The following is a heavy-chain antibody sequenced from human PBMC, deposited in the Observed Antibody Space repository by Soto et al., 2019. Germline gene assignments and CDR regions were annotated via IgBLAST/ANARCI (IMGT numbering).Heavy chain of an antibody. CDR2: ISANNSNT. D-gene: IGHD1-26*01. CDR3: AVDRWSSTHDY. V-gene: IGHV1-18*01. CDR1: GYTFTSDG. J-gene: IGHJ4*02. Sequence: QVQLVQSGAEVKKPGATVKVYCKASGYTFTSDGISWVRQAPGQGLEGMGWISANNSNTNYAQKVQGRVTMTTDTSSSEAYMDMRSLRSDDTAVYYCAVDRWSSTHDYWGQGTLVTVSS.